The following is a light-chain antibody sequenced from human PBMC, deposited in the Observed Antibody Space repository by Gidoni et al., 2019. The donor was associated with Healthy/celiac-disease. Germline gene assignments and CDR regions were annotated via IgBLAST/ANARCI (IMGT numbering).Light chain of an antibody. CDR1: KLGDKY. CDR3: QAWDSSTAV. CDR2: QDS. J-gene: IGLJ2*01. V-gene: IGLV3-1*01. Sequence: SYELTQLSSVSVSPGQTASITCSGDKLGDKYACWYQQKPGQPPVLVIYQDSKRPSGIHERFSGSNSGNTATLTISGTQAMDEADYYCQAWDSSTAVFGGGTKLTVL.